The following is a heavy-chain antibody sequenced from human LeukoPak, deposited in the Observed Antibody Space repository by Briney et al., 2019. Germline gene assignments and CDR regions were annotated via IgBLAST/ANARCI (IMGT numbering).Heavy chain of an antibody. D-gene: IGHD7-27*01. Sequence: GASVNVSCKASGYTFTSYGISWVRQAPGQGLEWMGWISAYNGNTNYAQKLQGRVTMTRDTSISTAYMELSRLRSDDTAAYYCAGGIIWGYYYMDVWGKGTTVTVSS. CDR2: ISAYNGNT. J-gene: IGHJ6*03. V-gene: IGHV1-18*01. CDR3: AGGIIWGYYYMDV. CDR1: GYTFTSYG.